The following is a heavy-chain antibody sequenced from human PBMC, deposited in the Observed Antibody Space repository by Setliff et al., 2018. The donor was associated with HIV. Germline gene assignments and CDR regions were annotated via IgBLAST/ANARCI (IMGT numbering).Heavy chain of an antibody. V-gene: IGHV3-30*02. CDR1: GFTFSSYG. Sequence: GWSLRLSCAASGFTFSSYGMHWVRQAPGKGLEWVAFIRYDGSNKYYADSVKGRFTISRDNSKNTLYLQMNSLRAEDTAVYYCAKLAADCSSTSCDDYWGQGTLVTVSS. CDR2: IRYDGSNK. CDR3: AKLAADCSSTSCDDY. D-gene: IGHD2-2*01. J-gene: IGHJ4*02.